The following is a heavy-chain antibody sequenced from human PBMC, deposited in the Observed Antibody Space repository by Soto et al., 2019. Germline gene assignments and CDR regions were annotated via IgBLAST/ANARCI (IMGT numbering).Heavy chain of an antibody. Sequence: SGGSLRLSCAASGFTFDDYAMHWVRQAPGKGLEWVSGISWNSGSIGYADSVKGRFTISRDNAKNSLYLQMNSLRAEDTAVYYCAKVDGVVVITSEYYYYGMDVWGQGTTVTVSS. V-gene: IGHV3-9*01. J-gene: IGHJ6*02. CDR1: GFTFDDYA. D-gene: IGHD3-22*01. CDR2: ISWNSGSI. CDR3: AKVDGVVVITSEYYYYGMDV.